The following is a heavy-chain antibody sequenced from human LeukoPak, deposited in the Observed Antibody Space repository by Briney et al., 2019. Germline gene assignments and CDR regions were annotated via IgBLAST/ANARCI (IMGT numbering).Heavy chain of an antibody. V-gene: IGHV1-46*01. CDR2: INPSGGST. J-gene: IGHJ4*02. D-gene: IGHD3-22*01. CDR1: GYTFTGYY. CDR3: AREARHCSSGYPCYYFDY. Sequence: ASVKVSCKASGYTFTGYYMHWVRQAPGQGLEWMGIINPSGGSTSYAQKFQGRVTMTRDTSTSTVYMELSSLRSEDTAVYYCAREARHCSSGYPCYYFDYWGQGTLVTVSS.